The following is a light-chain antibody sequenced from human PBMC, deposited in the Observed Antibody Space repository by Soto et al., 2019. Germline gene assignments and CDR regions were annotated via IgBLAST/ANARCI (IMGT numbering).Light chain of an antibody. CDR1: QDIKTY. J-gene: IGKJ3*01. V-gene: IGKV1-9*01. CDR2: GTF. Sequence: IQLTQSPSSLSASVGDRVSITCRASQDIKTYLAWYQQKQGKAPKLLISGTFTLKNGVPSRFNGSCSGTDFTLTISRLQPADFATYYCQHLNNYPPLSLGPGTKVD. CDR3: QHLNNYPPLS.